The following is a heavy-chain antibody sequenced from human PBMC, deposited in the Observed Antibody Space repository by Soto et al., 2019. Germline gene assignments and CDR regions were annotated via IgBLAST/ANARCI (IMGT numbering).Heavy chain of an antibody. CDR2: SYHTGST. CDR1: AGSIINNNC. V-gene: IGHV4-4*02. J-gene: IGHJ6*02. Sequence: QVQLQESAPGLVNLSGTLSLTCAVPAGSIINNNCWSWVGQSPGKGLEGIGESYHTGSTNYTPSLESRVTMLLDKDKNQISLKVTSVADTDTAVYYCARGGLSRVRGVRGSNNMDVWGQGTTVTVSS. CDR3: ARGGLSRVRGVRGSNNMDV. D-gene: IGHD3-10*01.